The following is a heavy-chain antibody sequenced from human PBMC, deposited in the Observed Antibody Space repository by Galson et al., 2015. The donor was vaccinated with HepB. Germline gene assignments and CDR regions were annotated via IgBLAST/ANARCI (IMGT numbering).Heavy chain of an antibody. D-gene: IGHD2-2*01. V-gene: IGHV1-2*02. CDR2: INPNSGGT. Sequence: SVKVSCKASGYTFTGYYMHWVRQAPGQGLEWMGWINPNSGGTNYAQKFQGRVTMTRDTSISTAYMELSRLRSDDTAVYYCARDGEYCSSTSCYHHNWFDPWGQGTLVTVSS. J-gene: IGHJ5*02. CDR3: ARDGEYCSSTSCYHHNWFDP. CDR1: GYTFTGYY.